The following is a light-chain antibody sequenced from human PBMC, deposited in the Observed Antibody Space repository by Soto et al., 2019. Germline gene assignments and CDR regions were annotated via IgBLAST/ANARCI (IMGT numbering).Light chain of an antibody. V-gene: IGLV2-23*01. CDR3: CSYAGTNTYV. Sequence: QSVLTQPASVSGSPGQSITISCTGTSSDVWSYIFVSWFQQHPGKAPKLMIYEGSKRPSGVSNRFSGSKSGNTASLTISGLQAEDEADYYCCSYAGTNTYVLGTGTKVTVL. CDR1: SSDVWSYIF. CDR2: EGS. J-gene: IGLJ1*01.